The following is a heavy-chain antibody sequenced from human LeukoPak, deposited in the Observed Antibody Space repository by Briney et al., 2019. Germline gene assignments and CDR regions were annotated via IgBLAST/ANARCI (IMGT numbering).Heavy chain of an antibody. D-gene: IGHD6-19*01. CDR1: GGSFSGYY. Sequence: SETLSLTCAVYGGSFSGYYWSWIRQPPRKGLEWIGEINHSRSTNYNPSLKSRVTISVDTSKNQFSLKLSSVTAADTAVYYCARLRAVAKRIGPGYYYYMDVWGKGTTVTISS. V-gene: IGHV4-34*01. CDR2: INHSRST. CDR3: ARLRAVAKRIGPGYYYYMDV. J-gene: IGHJ6*03.